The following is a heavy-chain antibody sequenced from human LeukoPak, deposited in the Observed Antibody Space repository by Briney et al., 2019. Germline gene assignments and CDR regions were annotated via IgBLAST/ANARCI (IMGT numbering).Heavy chain of an antibody. CDR1: GGSFSGYY. D-gene: IGHD2-15*01. J-gene: IGHJ6*03. CDR2: INHSGST. Sequence: SETLSLTCAVYGGSFSGYYWSWIRQPPGKWREWIGEINHSGSTNYNPSLKSRVTISVDTSKNQFSLKLSSVTAADTAVYYCARGRGYIRYYYYYMDVWDKGTTVTVSS. V-gene: IGHV4-34*01. CDR3: ARGRGYIRYYYYYMDV.